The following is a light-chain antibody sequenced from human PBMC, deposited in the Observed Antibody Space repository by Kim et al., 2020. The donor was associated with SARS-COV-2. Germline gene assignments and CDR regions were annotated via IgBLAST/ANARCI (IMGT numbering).Light chain of an antibody. J-gene: IGLJ2*01. V-gene: IGLV3-21*04. CDR2: YDS. CDR1: NIGSKS. CDR3: QVWDTTSERVI. Sequence: PGETARIACGGNNIGSKSVNWYHQMPGQAPVLVIYYDSGRPSGIPERFSGSNSGNTATLTISRVEVGDEADYYCQVWDTTSERVIFGGGTQLTVL.